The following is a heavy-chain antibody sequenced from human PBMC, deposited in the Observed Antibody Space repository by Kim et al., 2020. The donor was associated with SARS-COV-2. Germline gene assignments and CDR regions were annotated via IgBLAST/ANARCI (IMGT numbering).Heavy chain of an antibody. CDR1: GFTFSDYY. V-gene: IGHV3-11*01. CDR2: ISSSGSTI. J-gene: IGHJ6*03. Sequence: GGSLRLSCAASGFTFSDYYMSWIRQAPGKGLEWVSYISSSGSTIYYADSVKGRFTISRDNAKNSLYLQMNSLRAEDTAVYYCAGDPQQLVRDSYYYYYYMDVWGKGTTVTVSS. D-gene: IGHD6-13*01. CDR3: AGDPQQLVRDSYYYYYYMDV.